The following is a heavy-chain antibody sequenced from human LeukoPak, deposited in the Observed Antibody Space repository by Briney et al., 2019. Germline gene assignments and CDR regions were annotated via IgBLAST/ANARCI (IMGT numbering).Heavy chain of an antibody. Sequence: GGSLRLSCAASGFTFSSYAMHWVRQAPGKGLEWVAVISYDGSNKYYADSVKGRFTISRDNSKNTLYLQMNSLRAEDTAVYYCARLRGLYSGTYRYQTAFEYWGQGSLLTVSS. CDR3: ARLRGLYSGTYRYQTAFEY. CDR2: ISYDGSNK. D-gene: IGHD1-26*01. CDR1: GFTFSSYA. V-gene: IGHV3-30*04. J-gene: IGHJ4*02.